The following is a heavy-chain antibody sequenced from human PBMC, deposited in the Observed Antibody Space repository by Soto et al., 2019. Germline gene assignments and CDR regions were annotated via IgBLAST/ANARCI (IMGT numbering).Heavy chain of an antibody. D-gene: IGHD2-15*01. CDR3: ARLQYTVVTALDI. Sequence: SETLSLTCTVSGDSISDYFYWSWIRQPAGKGLEWIGRIYTDGTTKYNPALKSRVTISMDTSKNQLSLQLSSVTAADTAIYYCARLQYTVVTALDIWGQGTTVTVSS. CDR1: GDSISDYFY. V-gene: IGHV4-4*07. J-gene: IGHJ3*02. CDR2: IYTDGTT.